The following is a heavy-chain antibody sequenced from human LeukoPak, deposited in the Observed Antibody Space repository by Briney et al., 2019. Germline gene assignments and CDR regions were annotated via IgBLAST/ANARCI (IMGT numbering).Heavy chain of an antibody. CDR3: ERLAGNNWLDP. V-gene: IGHV5-51*01. Sequence: GESLKISCQSSGHSFASYWIGWVRQMPGQGLEWMGIIYPGDSDTRYSPSFEGQVTISVDKSITTAYLQWTSLKASDTAMYYCERLAGNNWLDPWGQGTLVTVSS. CDR2: IYPGDSDT. J-gene: IGHJ5*02. CDR1: GHSFASYW.